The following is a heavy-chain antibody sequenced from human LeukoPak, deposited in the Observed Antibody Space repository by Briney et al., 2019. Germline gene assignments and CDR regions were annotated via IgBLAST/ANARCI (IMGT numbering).Heavy chain of an antibody. J-gene: IGHJ6*02. CDR1: GFTFSSYG. Sequence: GGSLRLSCAASGFTFSSYGMHWVRQAPGKGLECVAVISYDGSNKYYADSVKGRFTISRDNSKNTLYLQMNSLRAEDTAVYYCAKDQGDSSGTYYYYYGMDVWGQGTTVTVSS. D-gene: IGHD3-22*01. CDR3: AKDQGDSSGTYYYYYGMDV. CDR2: ISYDGSNK. V-gene: IGHV3-30*18.